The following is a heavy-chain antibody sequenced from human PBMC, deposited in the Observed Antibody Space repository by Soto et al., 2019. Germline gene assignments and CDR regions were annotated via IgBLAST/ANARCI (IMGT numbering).Heavy chain of an antibody. CDR1: GGSFSGYD. D-gene: IGHD5-12*01. Sequence: PSETLSLTCAVYGGSFSGYDCSWIRQPPGKGLEWIGEINHSGSTNYNPSLKSRVTISVDTSKNQFSLKLSSVTAADTAVYYCARGGVDIVATERFYYFDYVGQGTLVTVSS. CDR2: INHSGST. J-gene: IGHJ4*02. V-gene: IGHV4-34*01. CDR3: ARGGVDIVATERFYYFDY.